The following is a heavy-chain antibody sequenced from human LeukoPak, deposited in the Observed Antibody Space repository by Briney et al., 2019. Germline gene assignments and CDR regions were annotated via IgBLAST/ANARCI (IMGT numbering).Heavy chain of an antibody. CDR2: ISYDGSNK. CDR1: GFTFSSYA. Sequence: GGSLRLSRAASGFTFSSYAMHWVRQAPGKGLEWVAVISYDGSNKYYADSVKGRFTISRDSSKNTLYLQMNSLRAEDTAVYYCAKGVGTNKGGYYFDYWGQGTPVTVSS. V-gene: IGHV3-30-3*01. D-gene: IGHD1-26*01. J-gene: IGHJ4*02. CDR3: AKGVGTNKGGYYFDY.